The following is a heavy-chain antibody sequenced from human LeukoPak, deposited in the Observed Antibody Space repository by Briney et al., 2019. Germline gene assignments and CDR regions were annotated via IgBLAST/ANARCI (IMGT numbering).Heavy chain of an antibody. J-gene: IGHJ6*02. CDR3: ARDGPYGSGTYYNGMDV. D-gene: IGHD3-10*01. V-gene: IGHV3-13*01. CDR2: VGTAGDT. Sequence: GGSLRLSCAGFGFTFSSYDMHWVRQATGRGLEWVSAVGTAGDTFYPGSVKGRFTISRENAKNSFYLQMNSLTAGDTAVYYCARDGPYGSGTYYNGMDVWGRGTTVTVSS. CDR1: GFTFSSYD.